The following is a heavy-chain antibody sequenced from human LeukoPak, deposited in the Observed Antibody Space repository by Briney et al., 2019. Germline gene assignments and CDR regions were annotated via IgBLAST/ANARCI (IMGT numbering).Heavy chain of an antibody. Sequence: GGSLRLSCAASGFTLSDYYMTWIRQAPGKGLEWVSYMSSTGNTIYYADSVKGRFTVSRDNAKNSLFLQMDSLRADDTAVYYCARSSDYFTYFGLWGRDSLVTVSS. J-gene: IGHJ2*01. D-gene: IGHD2/OR15-2a*01. CDR3: ARSSDYFTYFGL. CDR1: GFTLSDYY. V-gene: IGHV3-11*04. CDR2: MSSTGNTI.